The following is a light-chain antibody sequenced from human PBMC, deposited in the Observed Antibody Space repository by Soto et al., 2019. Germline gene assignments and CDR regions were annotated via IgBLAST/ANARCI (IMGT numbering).Light chain of an antibody. Sequence: QSALTQPASLSGSPGQSITISCAGTSSDVGNYNSVSWYQQHPGKAPKLMIYGVTNRPSGISNRFSGSKSGNTASLTISGLQAEDEADYYCSSYTNINPYLIFAGGTKLTVL. CDR3: SSYTNINPYLI. J-gene: IGLJ2*01. V-gene: IGLV2-14*01. CDR1: SSDVGNYNS. CDR2: GVT.